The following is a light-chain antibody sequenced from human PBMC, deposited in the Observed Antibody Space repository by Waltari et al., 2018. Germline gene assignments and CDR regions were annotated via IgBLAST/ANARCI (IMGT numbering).Light chain of an antibody. CDR2: GAS. J-gene: IGKJ1*01. V-gene: IGKV3-20*01. CDR1: QSVSRSY. CDR3: QQYGSSPWM. Sequence: EIVLTQSPGTLSLSPGERATLSCRASQSVSRSYLAWYQQKPGQAPRLLIYGASSRATGIPDRFSGSGSGTDFTLTISGLEPEDFAVYYCQQYGSSPWMFGQGTKVEIK.